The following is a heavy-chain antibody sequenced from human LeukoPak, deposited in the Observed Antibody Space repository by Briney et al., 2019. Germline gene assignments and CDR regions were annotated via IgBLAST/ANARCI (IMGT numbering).Heavy chain of an antibody. D-gene: IGHD3-3*01. CDR2: FDPEDGET. V-gene: IGHV1-24*01. J-gene: IGHJ4*02. CDR1: GYTLTELS. CDR3: ATEAFCSGYYRY. Sequence: ASVKVSCKVSGYTLTELSMHWVRQAPGKGLEWMGGFDPEDGETIYAQKFQGRVTMTEDTSTDTAYMELSSLRSEDTALYYCATEAFCSGYYRYWGQGTLVTVSS.